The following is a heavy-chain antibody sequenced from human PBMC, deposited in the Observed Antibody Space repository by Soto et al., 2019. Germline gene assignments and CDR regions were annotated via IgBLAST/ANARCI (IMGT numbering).Heavy chain of an antibody. CDR2: INHSGST. Sequence: QVQLRQWGAGLLKPSETLSLTCAVYGGSFSGYYWSWIRQPPGKGLEWIGEINHSGSTNYNPSLKSRVTISVDTSKNQFSLKLSSVTAADTAVYYCARIRIAARPYYFDYWGQGTLVTVSS. V-gene: IGHV4-34*01. J-gene: IGHJ4*02. D-gene: IGHD6-6*01. CDR1: GGSFSGYY. CDR3: ARIRIAARPYYFDY.